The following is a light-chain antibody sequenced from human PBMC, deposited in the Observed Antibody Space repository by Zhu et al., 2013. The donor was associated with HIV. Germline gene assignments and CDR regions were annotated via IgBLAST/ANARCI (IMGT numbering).Light chain of an antibody. CDR3: QQYGSSVT. J-gene: IGKJ4*01. CDR2: RAT. CDR1: QSVASNY. V-gene: IGKV3-20*01. Sequence: EIVLTQSPGTLSLSPGDRATLSCRASQSVASNYLTWYQQKRGQAPRLLIYRATNRATGVPDRFSGSGSVRDFTLTISRLEPEDFAVYYCQQYGSSVTFGEGPRWRSN.